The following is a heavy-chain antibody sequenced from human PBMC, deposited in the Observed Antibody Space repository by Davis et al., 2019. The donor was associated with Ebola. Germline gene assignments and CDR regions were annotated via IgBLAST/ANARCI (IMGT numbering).Heavy chain of an antibody. CDR3: ARGGTYDFWSGCGY. J-gene: IGHJ4*02. V-gene: IGHV3-30-3*01. D-gene: IGHD3-3*01. CDR1: GFTFSSYA. Sequence: GGSLRLSCAASGFTFSSYAMHWVRQAPGKGLEWVAVISYDGSNKYYADSVKGRFTISRDNSKNTLYLQMNSLRAEDTAVYYCARGGTYDFWSGCGYWGQGTLVTVSS. CDR2: ISYDGSNK.